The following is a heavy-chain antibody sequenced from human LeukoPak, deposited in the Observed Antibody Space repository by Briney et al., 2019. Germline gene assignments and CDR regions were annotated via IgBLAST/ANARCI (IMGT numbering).Heavy chain of an antibody. CDR1: GFTFSSYS. CDR2: ISSSSSYI. V-gene: IGHV3-21*01. D-gene: IGHD3-22*01. J-gene: IGHJ4*02. CDR3: ARVQKNYYDSSGYYYRSLDY. Sequence: TGGSLRLSCAASGFTFSSYSMNWVRQAPGKGLEWVSSISSSSSYIYYADSVKGRFTISRDNAKNSLYLQMNSLRAEDTAVYYCARVQKNYYDSSGYYYRSLDYWGRGTLVTVSS.